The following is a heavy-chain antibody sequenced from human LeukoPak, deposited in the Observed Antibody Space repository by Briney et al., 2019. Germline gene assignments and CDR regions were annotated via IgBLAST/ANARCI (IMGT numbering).Heavy chain of an antibody. J-gene: IGHJ5*02. D-gene: IGHD6-13*01. CDR3: ARVSSNWYWFDP. Sequence: GGSLRLSCAASGSTVSSNYMSWVRQAPGKGLEWVSVIYSGGSTYYADSVKGRFTISRDNSKNTLYLQMNSLRAEDTAVYYCARVSSNWYWFDPWGQGTLVTVSS. V-gene: IGHV3-66*01. CDR2: IYSGGST. CDR1: GSTVSSNY.